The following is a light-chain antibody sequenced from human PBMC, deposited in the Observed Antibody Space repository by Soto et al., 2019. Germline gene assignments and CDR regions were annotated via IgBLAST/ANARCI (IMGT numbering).Light chain of an antibody. V-gene: IGLV2-14*01. CDR1: SSDVGIYNY. CDR3: SSYTTSSTRV. Sequence: QSALTQPASVSGSPGQSIANSCTGSSSDVGIYNYVSWYQQHPGKVPKLIIYEVTNRPSGVSNRFSGSKSGNTASLTISGLQAEDEADYYCSSYTTSSTRVFGTGTKVTVL. J-gene: IGLJ1*01. CDR2: EVT.